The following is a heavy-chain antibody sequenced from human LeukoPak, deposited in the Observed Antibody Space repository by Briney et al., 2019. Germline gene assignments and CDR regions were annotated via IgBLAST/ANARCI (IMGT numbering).Heavy chain of an antibody. CDR3: ARSSGGSCYDP. J-gene: IGHJ5*02. CDR2: INPNSGGT. Sequence: ASVKVSCKAFGYTFTGYWMHWVRQAPGQGLEWMGWINPNSGGTNYAQKFQGRVTMTRDTSISTAYMELSRLRSDDTAVYYCARSSGGSCYDPWGQGTLVTVSS. V-gene: IGHV1-2*02. D-gene: IGHD2-15*01. CDR1: GYTFTGYW.